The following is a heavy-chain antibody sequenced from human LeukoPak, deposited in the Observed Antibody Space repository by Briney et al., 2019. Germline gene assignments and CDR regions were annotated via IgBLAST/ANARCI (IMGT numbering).Heavy chain of an antibody. D-gene: IGHD1-1*01. CDR2: ISGSGVST. V-gene: IGHV3-23*01. Sequence: PGGSLRLSCAASGFTFSSYAMRWVRQAPGEGLEWISTISGSGVSTYYADSVKGRFTISRDNSKNTLYLQMNSLGAEDTAVYYCAKGPSTGITDYWGQGTRVTVSS. J-gene: IGHJ4*02. CDR1: GFTFSSYA. CDR3: AKGPSTGITDY.